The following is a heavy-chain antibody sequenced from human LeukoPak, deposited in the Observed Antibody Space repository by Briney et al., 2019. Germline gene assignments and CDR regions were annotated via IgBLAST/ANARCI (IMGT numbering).Heavy chain of an antibody. CDR3: ATAEEMATIRY. D-gene: IGHD5-24*01. J-gene: IGHJ4*02. CDR1: VYTLTELS. V-gene: IGHV1-24*01. CDR2: FDPEDGET. Sequence: GASVDVSCTVSVYTLTELSMHWVRQAPGKGREWMGGFDPEDGETIYAQKFQGRVTMTEDTSTDTAYMELSSLRSEDTAVYYCATAEEMATIRYWGQGTLVTVSS.